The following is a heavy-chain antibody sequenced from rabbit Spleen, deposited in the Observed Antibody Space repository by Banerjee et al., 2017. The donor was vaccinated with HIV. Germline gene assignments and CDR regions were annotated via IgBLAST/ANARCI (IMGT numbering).Heavy chain of an antibody. Sequence: QSLEESGGGLVKPGASLTLTCKASGFSFNGGYAMCWVRQAQGKGLEWIACIYAASTSNTYSATWAKGRFTISKTSSTTVTLQMTSLTAADTATYFCARDTSTSFSTYGMDLWGPGTLVTVS. J-gene: IGHJ6*01. D-gene: IGHD1-1*01. V-gene: IGHV1S40*01. CDR3: ARDTSTSFSTYGMDL. CDR1: GFSFNGGYA. CDR2: IYAASTSNT.